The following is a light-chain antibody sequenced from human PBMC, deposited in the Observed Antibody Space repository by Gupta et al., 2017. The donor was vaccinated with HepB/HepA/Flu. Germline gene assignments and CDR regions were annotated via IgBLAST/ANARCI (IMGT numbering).Light chain of an antibody. Sequence: DIQMTQSPSSLSASVGDRVTITCRASQSITYYLNWYQQKPGKAPKILIYGASSLQSGVPSRFSGSGPGTDFTLTISSLQPEDLAIYYCQQTYSPPYTFGQGTNLEIK. CDR2: GAS. J-gene: IGKJ2*01. CDR1: QSITYY. V-gene: IGKV1-39*01. CDR3: QQTYSPPYT.